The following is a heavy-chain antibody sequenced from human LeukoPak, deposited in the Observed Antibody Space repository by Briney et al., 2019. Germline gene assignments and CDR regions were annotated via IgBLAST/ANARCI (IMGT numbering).Heavy chain of an antibody. Sequence: SEALSVTCAVYGGSFSGYYWSWIRQPPGNGLEWIGEINHSGSTNYNPSLKSRVTISVDTSKNQFSLKLSSVTAADTAVYYCARGDYYDSSGYYDYWGQGTLVTVSS. J-gene: IGHJ4*02. CDR3: ARGDYYDSSGYYDY. V-gene: IGHV4-34*01. CDR2: INHSGST. CDR1: GGSFSGYY. D-gene: IGHD3-22*01.